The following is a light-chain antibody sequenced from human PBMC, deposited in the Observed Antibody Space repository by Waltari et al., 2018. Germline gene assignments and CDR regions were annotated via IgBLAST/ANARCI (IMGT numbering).Light chain of an antibody. CDR2: KAS. CDR3: QHGYGTPYS. V-gene: IGKV1-17*01. Sequence: DIQMTQSPSSLSASVGDRVTITCQASQDIRNNLAWYQQKPGKVPKLLIYKASTLQSGVPSRFSGSGSGTGFILTISSLQPEDFATYYCQHGYGTPYSFGLGTKVEIK. J-gene: IGKJ2*03. CDR1: QDIRNN.